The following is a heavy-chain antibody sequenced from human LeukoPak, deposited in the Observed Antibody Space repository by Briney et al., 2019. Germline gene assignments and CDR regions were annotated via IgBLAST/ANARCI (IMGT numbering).Heavy chain of an antibody. CDR3: ARHTCSSGRDYNYYQYGMDV. J-gene: IGHJ6*02. D-gene: IGHD2-15*01. Sequence: SETLSLTCTVSGGSITSISHHWGWIRQPPGKGLEWIGSTYYSTSTQYNPSLKSRVTISVDTSKNQFSLKLSSVTAADTAVYYCARHTCSSGRDYNYYQYGMDVWGQGP. CDR2: TYYSTST. V-gene: IGHV4-39*01. CDR1: GGSITSISHH.